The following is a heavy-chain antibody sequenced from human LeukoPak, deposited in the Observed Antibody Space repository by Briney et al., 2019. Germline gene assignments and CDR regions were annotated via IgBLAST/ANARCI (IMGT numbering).Heavy chain of an antibody. D-gene: IGHD5-24*01. J-gene: IGHJ4*02. CDR1: GYSFPSYG. Sequence: ASVKVSCKASGYSFPSYGVSWVRQAPGQGLEWMGWISGYNGNTNYEQKYQGRVTLTTDTSTSTAYMELRYLRSDDTAVHYCASGREGYNPSDFWGQGTLVTVSS. CDR2: ISGYNGNT. V-gene: IGHV1-18*01. CDR3: ASGREGYNPSDF.